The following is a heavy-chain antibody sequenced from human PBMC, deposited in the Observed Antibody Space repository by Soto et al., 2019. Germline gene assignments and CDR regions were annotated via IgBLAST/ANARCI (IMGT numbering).Heavy chain of an antibody. CDR2: ISSSSSYI. D-gene: IGHD2-8*01. V-gene: IGHV3-21*01. J-gene: IGHJ6*02. Sequence: XESLSLSCAASGFTFSSYSMNGVRQAPGKGLEWVSSISSSSSYIYYADSVKGRFTISRDNAKNSLYLQMNSLRAEDTAVYYCARPPFNTPQLISEDGFDVWGQGTTVTVSS. CDR1: GFTFSSYS. CDR3: ARPPFNTPQLISEDGFDV.